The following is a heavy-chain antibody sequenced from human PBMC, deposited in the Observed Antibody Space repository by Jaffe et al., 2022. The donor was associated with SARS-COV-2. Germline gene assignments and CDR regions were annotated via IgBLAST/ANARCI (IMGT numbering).Heavy chain of an antibody. CDR2: ISGSGGST. J-gene: IGHJ3*02. D-gene: IGHD2-8*01. CDR1: GFTFSSYA. V-gene: IGHV3-23*01. CDR3: AKDEHCTNGVCDAFDI. Sequence: EVQLLESGGGLVQPGGSLRLSCAASGFTFSSYAMSWVRQAPGKGLEWVSAISGSGGSTYYADSVKGRFTISRDNSKNTLYLQMNSLRAEDTAVYYCAKDEHCTNGVCDAFDIWGQGTMVTVSS.